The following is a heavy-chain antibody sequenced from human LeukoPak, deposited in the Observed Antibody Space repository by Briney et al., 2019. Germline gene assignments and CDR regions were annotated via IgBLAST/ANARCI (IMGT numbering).Heavy chain of an antibody. CDR3: ARVAARKFDY. V-gene: IGHV1-2*02. CDR2: INPNSGGT. D-gene: IGHD6-6*01. Sequence: PGASVKVSCKASGYTFTGYYMHWVRQAPGQGLEWMGWINPNSGGTNYAQKFQGRVTITRNTSISTAYMELSSLRSEDTAVYYCARVAARKFDYWGQGTLVTVSS. J-gene: IGHJ4*02. CDR1: GYTFTGYY.